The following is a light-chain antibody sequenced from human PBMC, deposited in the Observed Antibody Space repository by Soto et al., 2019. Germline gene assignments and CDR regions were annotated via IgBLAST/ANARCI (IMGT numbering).Light chain of an antibody. CDR2: RNN. J-gene: IGLJ1*01. CDR1: SSNIGSNY. Sequence: QSVLTQPPSASGIPGQRVTISYSGSSSNIGSNYVYWYQQLPGTAPKLLIYRNNQRPSGVPDRFSGSKSGTSASLAISGLRSEDEADYYCAAWDDSLSGHYVFGTGTKVTVL. CDR3: AAWDDSLSGHYV. V-gene: IGLV1-47*01.